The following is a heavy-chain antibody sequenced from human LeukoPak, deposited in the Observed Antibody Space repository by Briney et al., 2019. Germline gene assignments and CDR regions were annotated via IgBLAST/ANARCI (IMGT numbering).Heavy chain of an antibody. J-gene: IGHJ4*02. CDR2: IKQDGSKK. CDR1: GFPFSSYW. CDR3: TRVGYIDEGIDY. Sequence: GGSLRLSCVASGFPFSSYWMTWVRQAPGKGLEWVANIKQDGSKKSYVDSVKGRFTISRDNAKNSLYLQMNSQRAEDTAIYYCTRVGYIDEGIDYWGQGTLVTVSS. D-gene: IGHD5-24*01. V-gene: IGHV3-7*04.